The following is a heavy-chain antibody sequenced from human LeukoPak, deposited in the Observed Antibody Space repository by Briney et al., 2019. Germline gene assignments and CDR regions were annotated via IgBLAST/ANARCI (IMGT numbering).Heavy chain of an antibody. CDR1: GSTFSSYT. J-gene: IGHJ4*02. CDR3: ARGTAVTALSGF. D-gene: IGHD4-17*01. Sequence: GGSLRLSCAASGSTFSSYTMHWVRQAPGKGLEWVAAISDDATYTYYSASVKGRFAISRDNSKKTLYLQMNNPTTDDTAVYYCARGTAVTALSGFWGQGTLVTVSS. CDR2: ISDDATYT. V-gene: IGHV3-30*09.